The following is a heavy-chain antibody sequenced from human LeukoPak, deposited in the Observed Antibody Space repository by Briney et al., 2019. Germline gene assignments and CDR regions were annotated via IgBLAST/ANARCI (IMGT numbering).Heavy chain of an antibody. CDR1: GGSISSGGYS. CDR2: IYHSGST. Sequence: SSETLSLTCAVSGGSISSGGYSWSWIRQPPGKGLERIGYIYHSGSTYYNPSLKSRVTISVDRSKNQFSLELSSVTAADTAVYYCARGRGPYFDWLADAFDIWGQGTMVTVSS. V-gene: IGHV4-30-2*01. D-gene: IGHD3-9*01. CDR3: ARGRGPYFDWLADAFDI. J-gene: IGHJ3*02.